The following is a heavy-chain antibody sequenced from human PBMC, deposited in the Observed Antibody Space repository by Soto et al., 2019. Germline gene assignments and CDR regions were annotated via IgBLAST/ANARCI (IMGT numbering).Heavy chain of an antibody. CDR3: ARRLYGTSGYRYFDY. V-gene: IGHV5-51*01. D-gene: IGHD3-22*01. CDR1: GYSFTNYW. CDR2: IYPGYSDT. J-gene: IGHJ4*02. Sequence: GESLKISCKGSGYSFTNYWIGWVRQMPGEGLEWMRSIYPGYSDTRYSPSFQGQVIISVDKSINTAYLQWNSLKATDTALYYCARRLYGTSGYRYFDYWGQGTLVTVSS.